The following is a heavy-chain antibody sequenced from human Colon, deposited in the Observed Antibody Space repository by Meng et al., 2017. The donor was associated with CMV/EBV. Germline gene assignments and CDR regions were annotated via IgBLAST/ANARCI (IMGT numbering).Heavy chain of an antibody. D-gene: IGHD6-13*01. Sequence: QVQLGRLGAGVKKPGSSVKVSCKASGGTFDTSTFNWVRQAPGQGLEWMGGIIPMFGSPSYSQKFRGRVTITADELEVNSLRSEDTAVYYCARGKQAGFDLWGQGTLVTVSS. V-gene: IGHV1-69*12. CDR2: IIPMFGSP. CDR3: ARGKQAGFDL. CDR1: GGTFDTST. J-gene: IGHJ5*02.